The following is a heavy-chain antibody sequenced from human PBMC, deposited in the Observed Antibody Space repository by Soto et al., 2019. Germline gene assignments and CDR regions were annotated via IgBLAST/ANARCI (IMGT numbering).Heavy chain of an antibody. Sequence: ASGKGSCEASGYTFTSYAMHWVRQAPGQRLEWMGWINAGNGNTKYSQKFQGRVTITRDTSASTAYMELSSLRSEDTAVYYCARDQPFSGSYCFDYWGQGTLVTVSS. CDR1: GYTFTSYA. D-gene: IGHD1-26*01. CDR2: INAGNGNT. CDR3: ARDQPFSGSYCFDY. J-gene: IGHJ4*02. V-gene: IGHV1-3*01.